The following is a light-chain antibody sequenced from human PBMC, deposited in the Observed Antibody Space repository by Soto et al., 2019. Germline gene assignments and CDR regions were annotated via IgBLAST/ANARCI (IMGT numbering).Light chain of an antibody. J-gene: IGKJ1*01. CDR1: QSVSSS. V-gene: IGKV3-15*01. Sequence: EILMTQSPAHLPVSPGECASVSSTPSQSVSSSLAWYQQKPGQAPRLLIYGASTRATGIPARFSGSGSGTEFTLTISSLQSEDFAVYYCQQYNNWPPWKCGKGTTGDIK. CDR3: QQYNNWPPWK. CDR2: GAS.